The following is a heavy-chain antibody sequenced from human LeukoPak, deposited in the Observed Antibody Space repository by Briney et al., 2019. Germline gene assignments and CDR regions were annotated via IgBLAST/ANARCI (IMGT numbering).Heavy chain of an antibody. V-gene: IGHV3-74*01. CDR2: TNTHGTSA. CDR1: GFTFNNYW. CDR3: LAGYYYYYMGV. D-gene: IGHD6-13*01. J-gene: IGHJ6*03. Sequence: PGGSLRLPCAASGFTFNNYWMHWVRQAPGKGLVWVARTNTHGTSANYADSVKGRFIISRDNANNTLYLQMNGLRDEDTGVYYALAGYYYYYMGVWGKGTTVTVSS.